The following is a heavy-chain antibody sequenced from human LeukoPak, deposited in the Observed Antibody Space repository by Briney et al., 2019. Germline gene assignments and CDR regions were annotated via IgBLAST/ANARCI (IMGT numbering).Heavy chain of an antibody. J-gene: IGHJ4*02. CDR1: GGTFSSYA. Sequence: SVKVSCKASGGTFSSYAISWVRQAPGQGLEWMGRIIPILGIANYAQKFQGRVTITADKSTSTAYMELSSLRSEDTAVYYCARDDSSGCRDTGSQYWGQGTLVTVSS. CDR2: IIPILGIA. CDR3: ARDDSSGCRDTGSQY. D-gene: IGHD3-22*01. V-gene: IGHV1-69*04.